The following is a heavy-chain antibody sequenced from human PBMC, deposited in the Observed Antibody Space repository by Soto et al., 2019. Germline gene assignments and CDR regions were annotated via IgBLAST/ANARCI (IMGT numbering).Heavy chain of an antibody. CDR2: VRTKINDYET. D-gene: IGHD2-21*02. V-gene: IGHV3-73*01. CDR3: TKHDSRGDSGDF. Sequence: EVQLVESGGGLVRPGGSLTLSCSVSGLTFSVSVIHWVRQPPGKGLEWVGRVRTKINDYETSYSESVKGRFTIDRDDSKNTAWLQMNSLTTDETDVYYGTKHDSRGDSGDFWGRGTLVTVSS. CDR1: GLTFSVSV. J-gene: IGHJ4*02.